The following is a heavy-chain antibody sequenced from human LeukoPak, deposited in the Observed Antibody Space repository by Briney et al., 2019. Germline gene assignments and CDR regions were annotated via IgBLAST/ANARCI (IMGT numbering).Heavy chain of an antibody. V-gene: IGHV1-18*01. Sequence: AASVKVSCKASGYTFTSYGISWVRQAPGQGLEWMGWISAYNGNTNYEQKLQGRVTMTRDTSTSTVYMESRSLRSDDTAVYYCARGIDSASPPLGTFEIWGQGTMVTVSS. CDR3: ARGIDSASPPLGTFEI. CDR2: ISAYNGNT. J-gene: IGHJ3*02. CDR1: GYTFTSYG. D-gene: IGHD1-26*01.